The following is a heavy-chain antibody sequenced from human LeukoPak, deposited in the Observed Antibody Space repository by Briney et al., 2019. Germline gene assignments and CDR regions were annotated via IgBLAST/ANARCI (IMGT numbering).Heavy chain of an antibody. V-gene: IGHV1-2*02. CDR3: ARHEDYYDSSGYYFDY. CDR2: INPNSGGT. J-gene: IGHJ4*02. D-gene: IGHD3-22*01. CDR1: RYTFTGYY. Sequence: ASVKVSCKASRYTFTGYYLHWVRQARGQGLEWMGWINPNSGGTNYAQKFQGRVTMTRDTSISTAYLQWSSLKASDTAMYYCARHEDYYDSSGYYFDYWGQGTLVTVSS.